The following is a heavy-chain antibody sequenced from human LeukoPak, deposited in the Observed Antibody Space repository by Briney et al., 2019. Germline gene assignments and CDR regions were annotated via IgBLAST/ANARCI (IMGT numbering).Heavy chain of an antibody. V-gene: IGHV4-4*02. CDR3: ARGVAVSGHFDY. Sequence: SGTLSLTCAVSGGSISSNNWWSWVRQPPGKGLEWIGEIYHSGSTNYNPSLKSRVTISVGKSKNQVSLMLSSVTAADTAVYFCARGVAVSGHFDYWGQGTLITVSS. CDR1: GGSISSNNW. CDR2: IYHSGST. D-gene: IGHD6-19*01. J-gene: IGHJ4*02.